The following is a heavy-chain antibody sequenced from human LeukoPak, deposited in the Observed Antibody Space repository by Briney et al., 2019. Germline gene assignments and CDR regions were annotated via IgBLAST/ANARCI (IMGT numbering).Heavy chain of an antibody. J-gene: IGHJ4*02. CDR2: IHYSGDST. D-gene: IGHD5-24*01. CDR3: AKVIREVDMSHDY. CDR1: GFTFSNYA. V-gene: IGHV3-23*01. Sequence: PGGSLRLSCAASGFTFSNYAMSWVRQAPGKGLEGVSSIHYSGDSTYYADSVKGRFTISRDNSKNTLYLQMNSLRAEDTAVYYCAKVIREVDMSHDYSGQGALVTVSS.